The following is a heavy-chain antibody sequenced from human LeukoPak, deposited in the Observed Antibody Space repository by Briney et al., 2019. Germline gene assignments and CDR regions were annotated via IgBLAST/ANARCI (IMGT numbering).Heavy chain of an antibody. V-gene: IGHV2-5*02. CDR2: IYWDNNK. D-gene: IGHD4-17*01. CDR3: AHYGDYRFLYYFDH. CDR1: GFSLTTSGVG. Sequence: KESGPTLVKLTQPLTLTCTFSGFSLTTSGVGVGWIRQPPGKALEWLALIYWDNNKLYSPSLKSRLTIAKDTSKNQVVLTMTNMDPVDTATYSCAHYGDYRFLYYFDHWGQGTLVTVSS. J-gene: IGHJ4*02.